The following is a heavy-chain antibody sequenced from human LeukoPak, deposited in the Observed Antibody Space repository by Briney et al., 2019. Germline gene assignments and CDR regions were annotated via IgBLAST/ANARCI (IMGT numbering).Heavy chain of an antibody. J-gene: IGHJ1*01. CDR3: ARCSSWYLEYFQL. V-gene: IGHV3-48*01. CDR1: GFTFSSYS. D-gene: IGHD6-13*01. CDR2: ISSSSSTI. Sequence: GGSLRLSCAASGFTFSSYSMNWVHQAPGKGLEWVSYISSSSSTIYYADSVKGRFTISRDSAKKSLYLQMNSLTVEDTAVYYCARCSSWYLEYFQLWGQGTLVTVSS.